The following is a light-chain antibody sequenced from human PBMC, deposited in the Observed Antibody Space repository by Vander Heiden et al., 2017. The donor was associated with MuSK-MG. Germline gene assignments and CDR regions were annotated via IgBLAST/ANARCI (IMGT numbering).Light chain of an antibody. J-gene: IGLJ2*01. CDR1: SGSIASNY. CDR3: QSYDSSSQV. CDR2: EDN. Sequence: NLMLTKPPPVSELLGIKVTISCTRSSGSIASNYVQWYQQRPGSSPTSFIYEDNQRPSGVPDRFSGSIDSSSNSASLTISGLKAEDEADYYCQSYDSSSQVFGGGTKLTVL. V-gene: IGLV6-57*01.